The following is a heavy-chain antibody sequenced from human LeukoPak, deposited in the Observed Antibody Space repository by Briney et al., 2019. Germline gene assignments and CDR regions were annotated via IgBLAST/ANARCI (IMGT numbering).Heavy chain of an antibody. CDR3: ARDGLTITADGRYYQYYLDV. CDR1: GYSFTSYG. CDR2: ISAYNANT. V-gene: IGHV1-18*01. Sequence: ASVKVSCKASGYSFTSYGFSWVRQAPGQGLEWMGWISAYNANTNYAQKLQGRVIMTTDTSTSTAYMELRSLRSDDTAVYYCARDGLTITADGRYYQYYLDVWGKGTTVTVSS. J-gene: IGHJ6*03. D-gene: IGHD6-13*01.